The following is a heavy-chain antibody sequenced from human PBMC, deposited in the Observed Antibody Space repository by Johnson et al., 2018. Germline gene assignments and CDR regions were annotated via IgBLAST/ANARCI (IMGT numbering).Heavy chain of an antibody. CDR1: GFTFSSYG. CDR3: AKGDSGWSFQH. CDR2: ISSDGSNK. D-gene: IGHD6-19*01. V-gene: IGHV3-30*18. Sequence: QVQLVESGGGVVQPGRSLRLSCAASGFTFSSYGMHWVRQAPGKGLAWVAVISSDGSNKYYADSVKGRFTFSRDNPRNTLYLQMNSLRAEDTAVYYCAKGDSGWSFQHWGQGTLVTVSS. J-gene: IGHJ1*01.